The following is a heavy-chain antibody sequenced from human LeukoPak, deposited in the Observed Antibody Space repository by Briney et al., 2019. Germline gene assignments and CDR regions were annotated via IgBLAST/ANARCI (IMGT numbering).Heavy chain of an antibody. CDR3: ARRSYNSPFRY. Sequence: MASETLSLTCTVSGGSISSYYWTWIRQPPGKGLEWIGSIYYSGTTNYNPSLKSRVTISVDTSKNQFSLKLSSVTAADTAVYYCARRSYNSPFRYWGQGTLVTVSS. V-gene: IGHV4-59*12. CDR1: GGSISSYY. D-gene: IGHD5-24*01. J-gene: IGHJ4*02. CDR2: IYYSGTT.